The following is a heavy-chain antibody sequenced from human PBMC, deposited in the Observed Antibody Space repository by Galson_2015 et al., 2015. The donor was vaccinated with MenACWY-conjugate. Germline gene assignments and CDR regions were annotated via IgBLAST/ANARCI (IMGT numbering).Heavy chain of an antibody. CDR1: GFSFSTFR. CDR3: ARLGGNYRTTSHFDY. CDR2: LSSDGRRT. J-gene: IGHJ4*02. D-gene: IGHD1-26*01. Sequence: SPSLSREASGFSFSTFRVNWGRHAPGEGAVGVSRLSSDGRRTRFAEPRLGRFTTPTGHGQKTVDTQMNSLRAEDTAVYYCARLGGNYRTTSHFDYWGQGTLVTVSS. V-gene: IGHV3-74*01.